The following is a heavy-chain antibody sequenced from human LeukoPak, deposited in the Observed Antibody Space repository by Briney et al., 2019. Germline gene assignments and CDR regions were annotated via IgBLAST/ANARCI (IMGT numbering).Heavy chain of an antibody. CDR1: GYTFTGYY. D-gene: IGHD3-22*01. CDR3: ARFDYYYDSDPSFDY. V-gene: IGHV1-2*02. Sequence: ASVKVSCKASGYTFTGYYMHWVRQAPGQGLEWMGWINPNSGGTNYAQKFQGRVTMTRDTSISTAYMELSRLRSDDTAVYYCARFDYYYDSDPSFDYWGQGTQVTVSS. CDR2: INPNSGGT. J-gene: IGHJ4*02.